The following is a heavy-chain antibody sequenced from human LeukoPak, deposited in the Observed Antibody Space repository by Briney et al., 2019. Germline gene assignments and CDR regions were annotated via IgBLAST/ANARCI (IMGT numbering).Heavy chain of an antibody. J-gene: IGHJ4*02. CDR3: ARGNYPSSFDS. D-gene: IGHD5-24*01. CDR2: IDGDGTNT. Sequence: QPGGSLRLSCAASGFTLRNYWTHWVRQAPGKGLVWVSHIDGDGTNTGYADSVKGRFTISRDNAKNTLYLQINSLRAEDTAVYYCARGNYPSSFDSWGQGTLVTVSS. CDR1: GFTLRNYW. V-gene: IGHV3-74*01.